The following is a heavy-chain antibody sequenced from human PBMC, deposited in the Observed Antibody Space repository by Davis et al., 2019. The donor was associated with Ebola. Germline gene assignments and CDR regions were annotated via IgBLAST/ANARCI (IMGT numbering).Heavy chain of an antibody. CDR2: INHSGST. J-gene: IGHJ6*02. V-gene: IGHV4-34*01. CDR1: GGSFNGYY. CDR3: ARRNYPRGLFDYYYGMDV. D-gene: IGHD1-7*01. Sequence: MPGGSLRLSCAVYGGSFNGYYWSWIRQPPGKGLEWIGEINHSGSTNYNPSLKSRVTISVDTSKNQFSLKLSSVTAADTAVYYCARRNYPRGLFDYYYGMDVWGQGTTVTVSS.